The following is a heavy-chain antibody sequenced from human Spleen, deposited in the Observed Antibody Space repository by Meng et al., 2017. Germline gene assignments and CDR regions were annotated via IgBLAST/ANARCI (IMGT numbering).Heavy chain of an antibody. J-gene: IGHJ4*02. CDR1: GFTFSSYG. D-gene: IGHD3-22*01. V-gene: IGHV3-30*18. CDR3: AKGPSYYDSSGYYGY. CDR2: ISYDGSNK. Sequence: QVQLVESGGGVVQPGRSLRLSCAASGFTFSSYGMHWVRQAPGKGLEWVAVISYDGSNKYYADSVKGRFTISRDNSKNTLYLQMNSLRAEDTAVYYCAKGPSYYDSSGYYGYWGQGTLVTVSS.